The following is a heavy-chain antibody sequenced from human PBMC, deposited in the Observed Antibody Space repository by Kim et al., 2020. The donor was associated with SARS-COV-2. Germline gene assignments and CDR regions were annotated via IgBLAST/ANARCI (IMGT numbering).Heavy chain of an antibody. D-gene: IGHD3-10*01. Sequence: ASVKVSCKASGYTFTSYGISWVRQAPGQGLEWMGWISAYNGTTNYAQKLQGRVTITTDTSTSTAYMELRSLRSDDTAVYYCARVQESYGSGSSKWFDPWGQGTLVTVSS. CDR3: ARVQESYGSGSSKWFDP. J-gene: IGHJ5*02. V-gene: IGHV1-18*01. CDR2: ISAYNGTT. CDR1: GYTFTSYG.